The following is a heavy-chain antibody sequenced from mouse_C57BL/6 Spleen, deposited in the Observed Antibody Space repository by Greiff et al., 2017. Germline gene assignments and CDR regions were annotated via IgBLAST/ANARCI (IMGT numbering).Heavy chain of an antibody. D-gene: IGHD1-1*01. V-gene: IGHV5-6*01. Sequence: EVNVVESGGDLVKPGGSLKLSCAASGFTFSSYGMSWVRQTPDKRLEWVATISSGGSYTYYPDSVKGRFTISRDNAKNTLYLQMSSLKSEDTAMYYCARQKGFTTVVGDYFDYWGQGTTLTVSS. CDR1: GFTFSSYG. CDR2: ISSGGSYT. J-gene: IGHJ2*01. CDR3: ARQKGFTTVVGDYFDY.